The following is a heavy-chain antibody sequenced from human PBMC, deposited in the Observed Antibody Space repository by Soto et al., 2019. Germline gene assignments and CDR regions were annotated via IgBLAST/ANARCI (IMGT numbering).Heavy chain of an antibody. CDR1: GGSISSSSYY. CDR2: IYYSGST. D-gene: IGHD6-6*01. Sequence: SETLSLTCTVSGGSISSSSYYWGWIRQTPGKGLEWIGSIYYSGSTYYNPSLKSRVTISVDTSKNQFSLKLSSVTAADTAVYYCARHKLAARLDYYYYMDVWGKGTTVTVSS. J-gene: IGHJ6*03. V-gene: IGHV4-39*01. CDR3: ARHKLAARLDYYYYMDV.